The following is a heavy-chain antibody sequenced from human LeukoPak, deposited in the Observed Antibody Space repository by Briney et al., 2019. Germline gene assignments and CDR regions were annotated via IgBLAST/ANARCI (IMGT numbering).Heavy chain of an antibody. CDR1: GFTFSSYE. D-gene: IGHD6-19*01. CDR3: AREKAGAFDY. J-gene: IGHJ4*02. Sequence: PGGSLRPSCAASGFTFSSYEMNWVRQAPGKGLEWVSYISSSGSTIYYADSMKGRFTISRDNAKNSLYLQMNSLRAEDTAVYYCAREKAGAFDYWGQGTLVTVSS. V-gene: IGHV3-48*03. CDR2: ISSSGSTI.